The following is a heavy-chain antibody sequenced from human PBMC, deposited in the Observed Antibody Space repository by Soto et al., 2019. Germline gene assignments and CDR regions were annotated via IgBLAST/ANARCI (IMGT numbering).Heavy chain of an antibody. V-gene: IGHV5-51*01. J-gene: IGHJ4*02. D-gene: IGHD1-26*01. CDR1: GYSFTNNW. CDR3: ARYSGSYWHYFDS. Sequence: PXESLKISCKGVGYSFTNNWIGWVRQMPGEGLEWMGTIYPGDSDTRYSPSFQGLVTISADKSISTAYLQWSSLKASDTAIFYCARYSGSYWHYFDSWGQGTLVTVS. CDR2: IYPGDSDT.